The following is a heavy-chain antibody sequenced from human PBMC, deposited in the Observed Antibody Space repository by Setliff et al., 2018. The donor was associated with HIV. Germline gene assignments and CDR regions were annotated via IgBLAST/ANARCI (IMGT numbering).Heavy chain of an antibody. D-gene: IGHD7-27*01. V-gene: IGHV3-30*02. CDR3: ILLGMHGAFDI. Sequence: PGGSLRLSCAASGFTFSYFGMHWVRQAPGKGLEWVAFIQYDGRKNNYADSVKGRFTISRDNSRNTVFLQMNNLRTEDTAVYYCILLGMHGAFDIWGQGTMVTVSS. CDR1: GFTFSYFG. CDR2: IQYDGRKN. J-gene: IGHJ3*02.